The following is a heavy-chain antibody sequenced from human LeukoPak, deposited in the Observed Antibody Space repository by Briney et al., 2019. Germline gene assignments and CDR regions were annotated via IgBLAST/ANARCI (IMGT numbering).Heavy chain of an antibody. J-gene: IGHJ3*02. CDR1: GGSISTGGYY. CDR3: ARDPSSPTSFDI. D-gene: IGHD3-16*02. Sequence: SETLSLTCIVSGGSISTGGYYWNWIRQHPGKGLEWIGNIYYSGSTYYNPPLKSRVTKSGDTSNNQFSRKLSSVTAADTAVYDCARDPSSPTSFDIWGQGTMVTVSS. V-gene: IGHV4-31*03. CDR2: IYYSGST.